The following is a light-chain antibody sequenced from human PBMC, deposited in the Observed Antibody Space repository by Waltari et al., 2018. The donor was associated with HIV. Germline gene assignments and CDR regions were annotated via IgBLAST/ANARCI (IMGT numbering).Light chain of an antibody. J-gene: IGLJ2*01. CDR1: SSNIGAGYD. CDR2: GNN. CDR3: QSYDSILTGSV. Sequence: QSVLTQPPSVSGAPGQRVTISCTGSSSNIGAGYDVHWYQQVPGTAPKLLIYGNNNRPSGVPDRFSASKSGASPSLAITGLQAEDEADYYCQSYDSILTGSVFGGGTKLTVL. V-gene: IGLV1-40*01.